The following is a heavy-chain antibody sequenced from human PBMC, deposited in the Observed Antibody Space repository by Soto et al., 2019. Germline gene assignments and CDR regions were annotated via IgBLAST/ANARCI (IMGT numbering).Heavy chain of an antibody. J-gene: IGHJ4*02. Sequence: GGSLRLSCAASGFTFSSYAMSWVRQAPGKGLECVSTISGSGGTTYYSDSVKGRFTISRDNSKNTLYLQMNSLRAEDTAVYYCPNVRSTTIFGVVSLFDYWGQGTLVTLSS. D-gene: IGHD3-3*01. CDR2: ISGSGGTT. CDR1: GFTFSSYA. CDR3: PNVRSTTIFGVVSLFDY. V-gene: IGHV3-23*01.